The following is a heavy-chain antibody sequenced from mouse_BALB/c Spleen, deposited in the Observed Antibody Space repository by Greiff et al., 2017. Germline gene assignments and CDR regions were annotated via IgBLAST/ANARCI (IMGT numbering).Heavy chain of an antibody. CDR2: ISSGGSYT. Sequence: EVQLVESGGDLVKPGGSLKLSCAASGFTFSSYGMSWVRQTPDKRLEWVATISSGGSYTYYPDSVKGRFTISRDNAKNTLYLQMSSLKSEDTAMYYCAREGDGNSYFDYWGQGTTLTVSS. V-gene: IGHV5-6*01. CDR3: AREGDGNSYFDY. D-gene: IGHD2-1*01. J-gene: IGHJ2*01. CDR1: GFTFSSYG.